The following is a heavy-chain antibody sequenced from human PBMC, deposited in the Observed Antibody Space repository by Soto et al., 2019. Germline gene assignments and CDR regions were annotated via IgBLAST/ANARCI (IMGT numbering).Heavy chain of an antibody. CDR3: AREWARNFGWPRTPNYGMDV. CDR2: IIPTFRTT. V-gene: IGHV1-69*01. CDR1: GGTFSTYA. D-gene: IGHD3-3*01. Sequence: QVQLVQSGAEVKKPGSSMKVSCKTSGGTFSTYAISWVRQAPGQGLEWLGGIIPTFRTTSYAQKFRGRVTISADESTGTAYMELSSLRSEDTAMYYCAREWARNFGWPRTPNYGMDVWGQGTTVTVSS. J-gene: IGHJ6*02.